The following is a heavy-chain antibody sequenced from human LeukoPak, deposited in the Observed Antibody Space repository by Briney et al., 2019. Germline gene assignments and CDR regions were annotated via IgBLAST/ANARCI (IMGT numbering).Heavy chain of an antibody. V-gene: IGHV1-69*01. Sequence: SVKVSCKASGGTFSSYAISWVRQAPGQGLEWMGGIIPIFGTANYAQKFRGRVTITADESTSTAYMELSSLRSEDAAVYYCARGPLIFNIAVAGIPPPTEYYFDYWGQGTLVTVSS. CDR1: GGTFSSYA. D-gene: IGHD6-19*01. CDR3: ARGPLIFNIAVAGIPPPTEYYFDY. CDR2: IIPIFGTA. J-gene: IGHJ4*02.